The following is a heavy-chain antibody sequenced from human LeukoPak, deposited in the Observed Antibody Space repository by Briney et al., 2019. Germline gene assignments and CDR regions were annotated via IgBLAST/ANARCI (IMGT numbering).Heavy chain of an antibody. CDR2: ISSSSNRI. J-gene: IGHJ6*02. CDR1: EFTISGYS. D-gene: IGHD6-6*01. Sequence: GGSLRLSCAASEFTISGYSMNWVRQTPGKGLEWVSYISSSSNRIFYTDSVKGRFTISRDNAKNALYLQMNSLRNEDTAVYYCARVSDLHSSSRGEYGMDVWGQGTTVTVSS. CDR3: ARVSDLHSSSRGEYGMDV. V-gene: IGHV3-48*02.